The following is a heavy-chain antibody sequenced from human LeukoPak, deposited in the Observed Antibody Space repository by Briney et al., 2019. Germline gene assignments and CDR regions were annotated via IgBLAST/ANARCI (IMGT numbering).Heavy chain of an antibody. CDR3: VKEDSSSWYGNWFDP. J-gene: IGHJ5*02. CDR1: GFTFSSYA. D-gene: IGHD6-13*01. CDR2: ISSNGGST. V-gene: IGHV3-64D*06. Sequence: GGSLRLSYSASGFTFSSYAMHWVRQAPGKGLEYVSAISSNGGSTYYADSVKGRFTISRDNSKNTLYLQMSSLRAEDTAVYYCVKEDSSSWYGNWFDPWGQGTLVTVSS.